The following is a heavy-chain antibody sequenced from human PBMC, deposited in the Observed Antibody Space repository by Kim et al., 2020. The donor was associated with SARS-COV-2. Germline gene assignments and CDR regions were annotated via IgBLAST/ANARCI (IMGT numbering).Heavy chain of an antibody. CDR1: GGSFSGYY. CDR2: INHSGST. J-gene: IGHJ3*02. D-gene: IGHD3-3*01. CDR3: ASDYDFWSGAEGAFAI. Sequence: SETLSLTCAVYGGSFSGYYWSWIRQPPGKGLEWIGEINHSGSTNYNPSLKSRVTISVDTSKNQFSLKLSSVTAADTAVYYCASDYDFWSGAEGAFAIWG. V-gene: IGHV4-34*01.